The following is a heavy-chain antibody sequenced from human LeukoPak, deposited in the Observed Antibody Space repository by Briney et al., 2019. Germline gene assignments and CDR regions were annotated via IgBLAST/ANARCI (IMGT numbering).Heavy chain of an antibody. CDR3: ARSGYGDYRY. Sequence: PSETLSLTCTVSGGSISSYYWSWIRQPPGKGLEWIGYIYYSGSIIYNPSLKSRVTISVDTSKNQFSLKLSSVTAADTAVYYCARSGYGDYRYWGQGTLVTVSS. V-gene: IGHV4-59*01. J-gene: IGHJ4*02. CDR2: IYYSGSI. D-gene: IGHD4-17*01. CDR1: GGSISSYY.